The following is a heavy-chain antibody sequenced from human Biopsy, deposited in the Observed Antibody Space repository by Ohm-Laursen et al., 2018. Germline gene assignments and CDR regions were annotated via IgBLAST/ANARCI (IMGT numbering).Heavy chain of an antibody. CDR1: GFTFSDYY. V-gene: IGHV3-11*01. J-gene: IGHJ6*02. CDR3: ARELGNGMDV. CDR2: ITNTGRTV. Sequence: SLRLSCTASGFTFSDYYMNWIRQAPGNGLEWVSFITNTGRTVYADSVKGRFTISRDNADNSLHLQMKSLRAEDTAVYYCARELGNGMDVWGQGTTVTVSS.